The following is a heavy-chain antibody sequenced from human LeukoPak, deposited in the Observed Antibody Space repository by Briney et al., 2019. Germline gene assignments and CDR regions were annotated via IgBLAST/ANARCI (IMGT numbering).Heavy chain of an antibody. Sequence: PSETLSLTCTVPGASINSYYWSWIRQPPGKGLEWIGCVSYSGSTDYNPALKSRVTISEDTSKSQVSLKLSSVTAADTAVYFCARGKFGDFEDWGQGTTVTVSS. J-gene: IGHJ6*02. D-gene: IGHD4-17*01. CDR2: VSYSGST. CDR1: GASINSYY. V-gene: IGHV4-59*01. CDR3: ARGKFGDFED.